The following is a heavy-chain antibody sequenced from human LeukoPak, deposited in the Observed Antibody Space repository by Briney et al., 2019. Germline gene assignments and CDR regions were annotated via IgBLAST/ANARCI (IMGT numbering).Heavy chain of an antibody. CDR3: AELRGGINWFDP. V-gene: IGHV3-23*01. J-gene: IGHJ5*02. D-gene: IGHD6-13*01. CDR2: ISGSGGST. Sequence: GSLRLSCAASGFTFSSYAMSWVRQAPGKGLEWVSAISGSGGSTYYADSVKGRFTISRDNSKNTLYLQMNSLRAEDTAVYYCAELRGGINWFDPWGQGTLVTVSS. CDR1: GFTFSSYA.